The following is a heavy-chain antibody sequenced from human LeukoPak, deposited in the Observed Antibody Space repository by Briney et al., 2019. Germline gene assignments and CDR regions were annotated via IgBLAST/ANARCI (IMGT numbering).Heavy chain of an antibody. D-gene: IGHD5-24*01. V-gene: IGHV3-7*01. J-gene: IGHJ4*02. Sequence: PGGSLRLSCAASGFTFSSYWMGWVRQAPGNGLEWVADIKQDGSRKYYVDSVKGRFTISRDNAKNSLYLQMNSLRVEDTAVYYCARDGIDGYIDYWGQGALVTVSS. CDR2: IKQDGSRK. CDR3: ARDGIDGYIDY. CDR1: GFTFSSYW.